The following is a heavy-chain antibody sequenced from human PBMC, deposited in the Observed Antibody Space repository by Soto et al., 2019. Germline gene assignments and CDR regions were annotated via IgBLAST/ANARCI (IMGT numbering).Heavy chain of an antibody. J-gene: IGHJ6*02. CDR2: IAYDGNEK. Sequence: ESGGGVVPPGTSLRLSCAASGFTFQTHAMHWVRQAPGKGLEWMAVIAYDGNEKFYADSVKGRFTISRDNSKNALYLQINTLRNEDTAVYYCGKDVGDYVPYYYGVDVWGQGTTVTVSS. D-gene: IGHD1-26*01. CDR3: GKDVGDYVPYYYGVDV. CDR1: GFTFQTHA. V-gene: IGHV3-30*18.